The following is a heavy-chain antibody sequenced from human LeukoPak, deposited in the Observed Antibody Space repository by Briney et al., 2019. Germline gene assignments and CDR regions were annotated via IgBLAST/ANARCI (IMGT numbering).Heavy chain of an antibody. V-gene: IGHV3-48*02. Sequence: GGSLRLSCAASGFTFSSYSMNWVRQAPGKGLEWVSYISISSNTMYYADSVKGRFTISRVNAKNSLYLQMNSLRDEETAVYYCAKQSSPGQYSSSWYYFDYWGQGTLVTVSS. CDR3: AKQSSPGQYSSSWYYFDY. CDR1: GFTFSSYS. J-gene: IGHJ4*02. D-gene: IGHD6-13*01. CDR2: ISISSNTM.